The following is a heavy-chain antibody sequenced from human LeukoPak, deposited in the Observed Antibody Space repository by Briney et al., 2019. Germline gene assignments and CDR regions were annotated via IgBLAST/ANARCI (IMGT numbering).Heavy chain of an antibody. V-gene: IGHV3-30*01. CDR2: ISYDGSNK. Sequence: PGGSLRLSCAASGFTFSSHAMHWVRQAPGKGLEWVAVISYDGSNKYYADSVKGRFTISRDNSKNTLYLQMNSLRAEDTAVYYCARGIAAAGPFDYWGQGTLVTVSS. CDR3: ARGIAAAGPFDY. D-gene: IGHD6-13*01. J-gene: IGHJ4*02. CDR1: GFTFSSHA.